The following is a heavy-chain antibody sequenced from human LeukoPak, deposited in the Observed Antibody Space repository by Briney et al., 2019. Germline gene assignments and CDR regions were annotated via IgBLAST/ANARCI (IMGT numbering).Heavy chain of an antibody. CDR1: GYTFTGYY. D-gene: IGHD3-10*01. J-gene: IGHJ4*02. Sequence: ASVKVSCKASGYTFTGYYMHWVRQAPGQGLEWMGWINPNSGVTNYAQKFQGRVTMTRDTSISTAYMELSRLRSDDTAVYYCARVMVRGVMVDYWGQGTLVTVSS. CDR2: INPNSGVT. V-gene: IGHV1-2*02. CDR3: ARVMVRGVMVDY.